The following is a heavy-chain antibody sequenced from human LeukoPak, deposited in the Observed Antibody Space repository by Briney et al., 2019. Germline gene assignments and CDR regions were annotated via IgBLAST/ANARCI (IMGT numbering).Heavy chain of an antibody. Sequence: SVKVSCKASGGTFSSYAISWVRQAPGQGLKWMGRIIPIFGTANYAQKFQGRVTITTDESTSTAYMELSSLRSEDTAVYYCARDEGGGPFDYWGQGTLVTVSS. CDR1: GGTFSSYA. CDR2: IIPIFGTA. D-gene: IGHD2-15*01. CDR3: ARDEGGGPFDY. V-gene: IGHV1-69*05. J-gene: IGHJ4*02.